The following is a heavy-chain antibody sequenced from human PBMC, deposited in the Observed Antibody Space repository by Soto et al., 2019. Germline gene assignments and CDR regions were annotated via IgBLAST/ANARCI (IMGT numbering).Heavy chain of an antibody. Sequence: SETLSLTCTVSGGSISSGGYYWGWIRQHPGKGLEWIGYIYYSGSTYYNPSLKSRVTISVDTSKNQFSLKLSSVTAADTAVYYCAIFRERAARNYYYYYGMDVWGQGTTVTVSS. CDR3: AIFRERAARNYYYYYGMDV. CDR2: IYYSGST. D-gene: IGHD6-6*01. CDR1: GGSISSGGYY. J-gene: IGHJ6*02. V-gene: IGHV4-31*03.